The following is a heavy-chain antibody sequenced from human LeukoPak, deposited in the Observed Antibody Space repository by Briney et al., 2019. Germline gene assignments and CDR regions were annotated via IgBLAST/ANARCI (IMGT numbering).Heavy chain of an antibody. J-gene: IGHJ4*02. CDR3: AREIAVAGLYHFDY. V-gene: IGHV4-59*08. D-gene: IGHD6-19*01. CDR2: IYYSGST. Sequence: SETLSLTCTVSGGSISSYYWSWIRQPPGKGLEWIGYIYYSGSTNYNPSLKSRVTISVDTSKNQFSLKLSSVTAADTAVYYCAREIAVAGLYHFDYWGQGTLVTVSS. CDR1: GGSISSYY.